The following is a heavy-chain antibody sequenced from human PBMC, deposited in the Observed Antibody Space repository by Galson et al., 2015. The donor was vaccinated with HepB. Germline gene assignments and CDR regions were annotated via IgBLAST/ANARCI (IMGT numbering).Heavy chain of an antibody. CDR1: GDSVSSNSAA. Sequence: CAISGDSVSSNSAAWNWIRQSPSRGLEWLGRTYYRSKWYNDYAVSVKSRITINPDTSKNQFSLQLNSVTPEDTAVYYCARVPVLGYSGYDDSHNYYYYGMDVWGQGTTVTVSS. CDR2: TYYRSKWYN. J-gene: IGHJ6*02. CDR3: ARVPVLGYSGYDDSHNYYYYGMDV. D-gene: IGHD5-12*01. V-gene: IGHV6-1*01.